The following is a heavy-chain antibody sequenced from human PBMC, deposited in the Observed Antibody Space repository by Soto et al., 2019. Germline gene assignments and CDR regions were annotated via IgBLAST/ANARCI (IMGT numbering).Heavy chain of an antibody. V-gene: IGHV3-66*01. J-gene: IGHJ4*02. CDR3: ARDPGRSYGPD. D-gene: IGHD1-26*01. Sequence: EVQLVESGGGLVQPGGSLRLSCAASGFTVSSNYMSWVRQAPGKGLEWVSVIYSGGSTYYADSVKGRFTISRDNSKNTMYLQMNSLRAEDTAVYYCARDPGRSYGPDWGQGTLVTVSS. CDR1: GFTVSSNY. CDR2: IYSGGST.